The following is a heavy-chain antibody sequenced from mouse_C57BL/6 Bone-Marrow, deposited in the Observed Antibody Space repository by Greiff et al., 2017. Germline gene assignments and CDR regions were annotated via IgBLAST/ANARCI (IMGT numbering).Heavy chain of an antibody. Sequence: VKLLESGAELVKPGASVKISCKASGYAFSSYWMNWVKQRPGKGLEWIGQIYPGDGDTNYNGKFKGKATLTADKSSSTAYMQLSSLTSEDSAVYCGARSRYMWYFDVWGTGTTVTVSS. D-gene: IGHD1-3*01. CDR3: ARSRYMWYFDV. CDR1: GYAFSSYW. J-gene: IGHJ1*03. V-gene: IGHV1-80*01. CDR2: IYPGDGDT.